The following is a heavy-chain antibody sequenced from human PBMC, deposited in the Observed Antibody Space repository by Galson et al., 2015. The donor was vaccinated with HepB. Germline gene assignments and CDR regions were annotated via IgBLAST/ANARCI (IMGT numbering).Heavy chain of an antibody. CDR3: VRFNWLSQSLDH. V-gene: IGHV7-4-1*01. CDR2: INTNTETP. Sequence: SVKVSCKASGYTFTTYSINWVRQAPGQGLEWMGWINTNTETPAYAQGFTGRLVFSLDTSVNTAYLHIDSLKAEDTAVYYCVRFNWLSQSLDHWGQGTLVTVSS. CDR1: GYTFTTYS. J-gene: IGHJ4*02. D-gene: IGHD3-22*01.